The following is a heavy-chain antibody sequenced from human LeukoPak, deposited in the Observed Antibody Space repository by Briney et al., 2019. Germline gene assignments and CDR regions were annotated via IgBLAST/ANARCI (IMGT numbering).Heavy chain of an antibody. J-gene: IGHJ6*02. CDR3: ARDVSVYYYGSAV. CDR1: VFTISRDG. Sequence: PGGSLRLSCAASVFTISRDGFHWVRQAPGKGLEWVAIIWSDGSNKYYADSVKGRFTISRDNSRNTLYLQMNSLTAEDTAVYYCARDVSVYYYGSAVWGQGTTVTVSS. V-gene: IGHV3-33*01. D-gene: IGHD5/OR15-5a*01. CDR2: IWSDGSNK.